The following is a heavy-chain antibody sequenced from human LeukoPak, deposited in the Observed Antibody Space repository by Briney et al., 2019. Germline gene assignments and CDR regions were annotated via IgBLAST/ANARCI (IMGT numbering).Heavy chain of an antibody. CDR2: IYYSGST. J-gene: IGHJ4*02. CDR3: ARKVYGGNSPFDY. Sequence: KPSETLSLTCTVSGGSISSGGYYWSWIRQHPGKGLEWIGYIYYSGSTYYNPSLKSRVTISVDTSKNQFSLKLSSVTAADTAVYYCARKVYGGNSPFDYWGQGTLVTVSS. CDR1: GGSISSGGYY. V-gene: IGHV4-31*03. D-gene: IGHD4-23*01.